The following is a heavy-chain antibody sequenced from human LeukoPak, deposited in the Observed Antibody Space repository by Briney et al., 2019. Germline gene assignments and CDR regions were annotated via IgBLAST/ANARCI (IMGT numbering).Heavy chain of an antibody. V-gene: IGHV1-2*02. J-gene: IGHJ3*02. CDR1: GYTFTAYY. CDR3: ARESGPFDI. CDR2: INPDSGDT. Sequence: GASVKVSCKASGYTFTAYYIHWVRQAPGQGLEWMGWINPDSGDTNYAQKFQGGVTMTRDTSISTAYMELNRLRSDDTAVYYCARESGPFDIWGQGTMVTVSS.